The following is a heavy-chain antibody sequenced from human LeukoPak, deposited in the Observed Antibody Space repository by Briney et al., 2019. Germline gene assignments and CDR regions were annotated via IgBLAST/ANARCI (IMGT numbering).Heavy chain of an antibody. CDR1: GGSFSGYY. Sequence: SETLSLTCAVHGGSFSGYYWSWIRQPPGKGLEWIGEINHSGSTNYNPSLKSRVTISVDTSKNQFSLKLSSVTAADTAVYYCARAVDFWSGLPFDYWGQGTLVTVSS. D-gene: IGHD3-3*01. J-gene: IGHJ4*02. CDR3: ARAVDFWSGLPFDY. V-gene: IGHV4-34*01. CDR2: INHSGST.